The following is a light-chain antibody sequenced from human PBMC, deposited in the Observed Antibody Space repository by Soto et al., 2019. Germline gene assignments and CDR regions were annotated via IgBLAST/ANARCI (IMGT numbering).Light chain of an antibody. CDR1: QSISSW. Sequence: DIQMTQSPSTLSASVGDRVTITCRASQSISSWLAWYQQKPGKAPKLLIFAASILQSGVPARFSGRGSGTDFTLTISSLQPEDVATYYCQKYFGVPWTIGQGTKVEIK. J-gene: IGKJ1*01. CDR2: AAS. V-gene: IGKV1-27*01. CDR3: QKYFGVPWT.